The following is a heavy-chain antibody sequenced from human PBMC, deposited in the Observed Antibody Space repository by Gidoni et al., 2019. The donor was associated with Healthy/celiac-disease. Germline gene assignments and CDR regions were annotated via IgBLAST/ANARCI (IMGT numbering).Heavy chain of an antibody. CDR2: INHSGST. V-gene: IGHV4-34*01. CDR3: AREVVAAKDWFDP. Sequence: QVQLQQWGAGLLKPSETLSLTCAVYGGSFSGYYWSWIRQPPGKGLEWIGEINHSGSTNYNPSLKSRVTISVDTSKNQFSLKLSSVTAADTAVYYCAREVVAAKDWFDPWGQGTLVTVSS. J-gene: IGHJ5*02. CDR1: GGSFSGYY. D-gene: IGHD2-15*01.